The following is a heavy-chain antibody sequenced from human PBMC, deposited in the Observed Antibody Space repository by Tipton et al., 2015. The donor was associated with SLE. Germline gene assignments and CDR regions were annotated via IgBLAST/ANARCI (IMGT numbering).Heavy chain of an antibody. V-gene: IGHV4-61*09. Sequence: TLSLTCTVSGGSLSGDTYYWSWIRQPAGEGLEWIGNIYYGGGTYYNPSLKSRVTISVDTSKNQFSLKLSSVTAADTAVYYCARDRRGWYFDLWGRGTLVTVSS. CDR2: IYYGGGT. CDR1: GGSLSGDTYY. D-gene: IGHD3-10*01. CDR3: ARDRRGWYFDL. J-gene: IGHJ2*01.